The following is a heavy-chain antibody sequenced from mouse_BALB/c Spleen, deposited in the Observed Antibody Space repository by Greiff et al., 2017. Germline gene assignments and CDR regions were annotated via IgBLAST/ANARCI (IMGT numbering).Heavy chain of an antibody. CDR1: GYTFTSYW. CDR3: ARAPTDYAMDY. D-gene: IGHD1-1*01. Sequence: VQLQQSGAELARPGASVKLSCKASGYTFTSYWMQWVKQRPGQGLEWIGAIYPGDGDTRYTQKFKGKATLTADKSSSTAYMQLSSLASEDSAVYYCARAPTDYAMDYWGQGTSGTVAA. V-gene: IGHV1-87*01. J-gene: IGHJ4*01. CDR2: IYPGDGDT.